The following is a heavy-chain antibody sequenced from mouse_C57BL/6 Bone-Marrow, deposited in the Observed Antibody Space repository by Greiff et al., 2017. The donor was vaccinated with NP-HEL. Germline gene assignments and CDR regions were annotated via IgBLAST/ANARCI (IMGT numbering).Heavy chain of an antibody. D-gene: IGHD2-2*01. Sequence: QVQLQQPGAELVRPGTSVKLSCKASGYTFTSYWMHWVKQRPGQGLEWIGVIDPSDSYTNYNQKFKGKATLTVDTSSSTAYMQLSSLTSEDSAVYEGERVDKRVKWLDDWGQGTLV. CDR2: IDPSDSYT. CDR1: GYTFTSYW. V-gene: IGHV1-59*01. CDR3: ERVDKRVKWLDD. J-gene: IGHJ3*01.